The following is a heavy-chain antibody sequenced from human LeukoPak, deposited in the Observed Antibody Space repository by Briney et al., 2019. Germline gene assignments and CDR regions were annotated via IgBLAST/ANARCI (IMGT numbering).Heavy chain of an antibody. CDR2: IYASGST. Sequence: SETLSLTCTVAGGSISSYYWSWIRQPAGKGLEWIGRIYASGSTNYNHSLTSRVTMSVDTSKNQFSLRLNSVTAADTAVYYCARAPYGSGSYFDYWGQGTLVTVSS. D-gene: IGHD3-10*01. CDR1: GGSISSYY. CDR3: ARAPYGSGSYFDY. V-gene: IGHV4-4*07. J-gene: IGHJ4*02.